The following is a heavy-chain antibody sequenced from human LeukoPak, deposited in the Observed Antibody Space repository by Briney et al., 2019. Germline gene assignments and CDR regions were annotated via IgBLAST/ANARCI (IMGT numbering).Heavy chain of an antibody. CDR3: ATWGSGNGRDV. CDR2: IQSDGGNE. V-gene: IGHV3-30*02. J-gene: IGHJ6*02. D-gene: IGHD3-10*01. Sequence: GGSLRLSCAASGFTFSNYGMHWVRQAPGKGLEWVAFIQSDGGNEYYADSVKGRFTISRDNSKNTVHLQMNSLRAEDTAVYYCATWGSGNGRDVWGQGTTVTVSS. CDR1: GFTFSNYG.